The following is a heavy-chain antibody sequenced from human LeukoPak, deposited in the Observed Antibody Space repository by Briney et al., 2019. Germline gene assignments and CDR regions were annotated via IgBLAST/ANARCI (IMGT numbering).Heavy chain of an antibody. Sequence: GASVKVSCKASGYTFTSYDINWVRQATGQGLEWMGWMNPNSGNTGYAQKFQGRVTMTRNTSISTAYMELSSLRSEDTAVYYCARVDLSWYAPDYWGQGTLVTVSS. CDR2: MNPNSGNT. CDR1: GYTFTSYD. CDR3: ARVDLSWYAPDY. J-gene: IGHJ4*02. D-gene: IGHD6-13*01. V-gene: IGHV1-8*01.